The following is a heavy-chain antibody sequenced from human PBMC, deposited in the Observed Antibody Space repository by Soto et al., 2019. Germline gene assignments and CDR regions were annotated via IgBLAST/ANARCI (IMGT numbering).Heavy chain of an antibody. CDR3: ARRLATMVRGVNYFDY. CDR1: GYSFTSYW. Sequence: PGESLTISGKCSGYSFTSYWIGGVPLMPGKGLEWMGIIYPGDSDTRYSPSFQGQVTISADKSISTAYLQWSSLKASDTAMYYCARRLATMVRGVNYFDYWGQGTLVTVSS. V-gene: IGHV5-51*01. D-gene: IGHD3-10*01. CDR2: IYPGDSDT. J-gene: IGHJ4*02.